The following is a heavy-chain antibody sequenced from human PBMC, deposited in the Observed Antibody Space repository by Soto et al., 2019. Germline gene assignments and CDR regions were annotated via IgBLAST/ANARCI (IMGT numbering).Heavy chain of an antibody. CDR3: ARAHLYPYFYYDYVWGSLVGDRAFDI. CDR2: IKQDGSEK. D-gene: IGHD3-16*01. CDR1: GFTFSSYW. Sequence: HPGGSLRLSCAASGFTFSSYWMSWVRQAPGKGLEWVANIKQDGSEKYYVDSVKGRFTISRDNAKNSLYLQMNSLRAEDTAVYYCARAHLYPYFYYDYVWGSLVGDRAFDIWGQGTMVTVSS. V-gene: IGHV3-7*01. J-gene: IGHJ3*02.